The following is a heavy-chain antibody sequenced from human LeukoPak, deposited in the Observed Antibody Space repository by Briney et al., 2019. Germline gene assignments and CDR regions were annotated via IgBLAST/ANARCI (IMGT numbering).Heavy chain of an antibody. CDR2: IYHSGST. CDR3: AGAGLSMVRGVIIDY. V-gene: IGHV4-38-2*01. CDR1: GYSISSGYY. D-gene: IGHD3-10*01. Sequence: SETLSLTCAVSGYSISSGYYWGWIRQPPGKGLEWIGSIYHSGSTYYNPSLKSRVTISVDTSKNQFSLKLSSVTAADTAVYYCAGAGLSMVRGVIIDYWGQGTLVTVSS. J-gene: IGHJ4*02.